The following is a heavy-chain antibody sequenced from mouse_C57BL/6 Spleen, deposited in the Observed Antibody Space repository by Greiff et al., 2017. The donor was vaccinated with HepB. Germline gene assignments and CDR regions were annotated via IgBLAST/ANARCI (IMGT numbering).Heavy chain of an antibody. V-gene: IGHV1-55*01. Sequence: VQLQQSGAELVKPGASVKMSCKASGYTFTSYWITWVKQRPGQGLEWIGDIYPGSGSTNYNEKFKSKATLTVDTSSSTAYMQLSSLTSEDSAVYYCARYHYGSSPAWFAYWGQGTLVTVSA. CDR1: GYTFTSYW. J-gene: IGHJ3*01. D-gene: IGHD1-1*01. CDR2: IYPGSGST. CDR3: ARYHYGSSPAWFAY.